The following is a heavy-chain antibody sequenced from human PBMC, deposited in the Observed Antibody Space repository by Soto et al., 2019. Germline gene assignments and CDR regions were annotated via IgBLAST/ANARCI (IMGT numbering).Heavy chain of an antibody. CDR2: INAGNGNT. D-gene: IGHD6-13*01. CDR3: ARVTGAAAGRHPFDY. Sequence: ASVKVSCKASGYTFTSYAMHWVRQAPGQRLEWMGWINAGNGNTKYSQKFQGRVTITRDTSASTAYMELSSLRSEDTAVYYCARVTGAAAGRHPFDYWGREPLVTVPS. J-gene: IGHJ4*02. V-gene: IGHV1-3*01. CDR1: GYTFTSYA.